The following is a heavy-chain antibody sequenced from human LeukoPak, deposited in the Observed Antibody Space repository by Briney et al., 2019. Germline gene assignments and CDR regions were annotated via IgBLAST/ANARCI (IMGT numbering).Heavy chain of an antibody. J-gene: IGHJ3*02. CDR3: ARLGRRITMVRGVTTDAFDI. CDR2: INAGNGNT. CDR1: GYTFTSYA. V-gene: IGHV1-3*01. D-gene: IGHD3-10*01. Sequence: ASVKVSCKASGYTFTSYAMHWVRQAPGQRLEWMGWINAGNGNTKYSQKFQGRVTITRDTSASTAYMELSSLRSEDTAVYYCARLGRRITMVRGVTTDAFDIWGQGTMVTVSS.